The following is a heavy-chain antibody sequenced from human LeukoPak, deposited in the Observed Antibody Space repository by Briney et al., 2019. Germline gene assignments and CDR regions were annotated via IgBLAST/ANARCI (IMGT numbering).Heavy chain of an antibody. Sequence: PSETLSLTCSISGGSIINYYWNWIRQPPGKGLEWIGYIHYIGITNYNPSLKSRVTISADTSTNQFSLKLTSVTAADTAVYYCAGSGSYGPFDPWGQGTLVTVSS. CDR2: IHYIGIT. V-gene: IGHV4-59*08. CDR1: GGSIINYY. D-gene: IGHD3-16*01. CDR3: AGSGSYGPFDP. J-gene: IGHJ5*02.